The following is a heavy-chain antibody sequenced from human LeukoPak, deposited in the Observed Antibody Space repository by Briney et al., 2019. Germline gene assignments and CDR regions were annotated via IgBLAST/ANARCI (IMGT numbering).Heavy chain of an antibody. J-gene: IGHJ6*03. CDR1: GYSFTSYW. Sequence: GESLKVSCKGSGYSFTSYWIGWVRQMPGKGLEWMGIIYPGDSDTRYSPSCQGQVTISADKSISTAYLQWSSLKASDTAMYYCARIAVAGTHYYYYMDVWGKGTTVTISS. CDR2: IYPGDSDT. CDR3: ARIAVAGTHYYYYMDV. V-gene: IGHV5-51*01. D-gene: IGHD6-19*01.